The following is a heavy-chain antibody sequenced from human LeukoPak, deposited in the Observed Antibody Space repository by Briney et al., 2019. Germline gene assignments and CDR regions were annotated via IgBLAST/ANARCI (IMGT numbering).Heavy chain of an antibody. Sequence: SETLSLTCTVSGGSISSSSYYWGWIRQPPGKGLEWIGSIYYSGSTYYNPSLKSRVTISVDTSKNQFSLKLSSVTAADTAVYYCASTVRTAMVNYWGQGTLVTVSS. D-gene: IGHD5-18*01. V-gene: IGHV4-39*01. CDR2: IYYSGST. J-gene: IGHJ4*02. CDR1: GGSISSSSYY. CDR3: ASTVRTAMVNY.